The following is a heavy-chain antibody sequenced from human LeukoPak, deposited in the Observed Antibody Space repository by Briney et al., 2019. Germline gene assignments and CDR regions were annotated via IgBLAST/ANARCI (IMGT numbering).Heavy chain of an antibody. D-gene: IGHD2-15*01. CDR2: ISTNGGGT. V-gene: IGHV3-64*01. Sequence: PGGSLRLSCAASGFTFSSYAMHWVRQTPGKGPEYVSAISTNGGGTYYANSVKGRFTISRDNSKNTLYLQMGSLRAEDMAVYFCARYCNGVTCYSGYDYWGQGTLVTVSS. J-gene: IGHJ4*02. CDR3: ARYCNGVTCYSGYDY. CDR1: GFTFSSYA.